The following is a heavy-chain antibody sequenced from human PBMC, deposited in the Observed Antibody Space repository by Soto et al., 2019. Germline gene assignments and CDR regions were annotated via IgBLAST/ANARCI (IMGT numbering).Heavy chain of an antibody. D-gene: IGHD6-13*01. V-gene: IGHV3-49*03. CDR3: TRVYLAAAGTFDP. CDR1: GFNFGDYA. CDR2: IRSKAYGGTT. Sequence: GGSLXLSCTASGFNFGDYAMSWFRQAPGKGLEWVGFIRSKAYGGTTEYAASVKGRFTISRDDSKSIAYLQMNSLKTEDTAVYYCTRVYLAAAGTFDPWGQGTLVTVSS. J-gene: IGHJ5*02.